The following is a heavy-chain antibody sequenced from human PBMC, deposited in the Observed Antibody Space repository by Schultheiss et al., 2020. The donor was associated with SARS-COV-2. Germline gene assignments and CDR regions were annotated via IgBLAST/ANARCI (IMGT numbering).Heavy chain of an antibody. Sequence: GESLKISCAASGFTVSSNYMSWVRQPPGKGLEWLSYISSGGATTLFADSVKGRFTLSMDNAKNSMYLEMSSLSVEDSAVYYCARGLGAYYYYGLDVWGQGTTVTVSS. CDR3: ARGLGAYYYYGLDV. J-gene: IGHJ6*02. D-gene: IGHD4/OR15-4a*01. V-gene: IGHV3-11*04. CDR2: ISSGGATT. CDR1: GFTVSSNY.